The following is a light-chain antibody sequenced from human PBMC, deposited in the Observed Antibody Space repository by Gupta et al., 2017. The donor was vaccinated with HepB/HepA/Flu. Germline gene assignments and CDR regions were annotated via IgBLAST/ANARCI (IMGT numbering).Light chain of an antibody. CDR2: EVS. V-gene: IGLV2-23*02. CDR1: SSDVGSYNL. Sequence: QSALTQSASVSGSPGQSLTISCTGTSSDVGSYNLFSWYQQHKGKSPKLMIYEVSNGPSGVSNRFSGSKSGNTASLKISGLQAEDEADYYGCSYAGSSTPGKVCGGGTKLTVL. J-gene: IGLJ2*01. CDR3: CSYAGSSTPGKV.